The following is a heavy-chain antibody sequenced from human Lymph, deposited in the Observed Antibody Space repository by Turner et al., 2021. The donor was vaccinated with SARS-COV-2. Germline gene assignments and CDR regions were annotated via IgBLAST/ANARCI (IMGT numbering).Heavy chain of an antibody. D-gene: IGHD2-2*01. CDR2: IIPILAIA. J-gene: IGHJ5*02. Sequence: QVQLVQSGAEVKKPGSSVKVSCKASGGTFSSYAITWVRQAPGQGLEWMGGIIPILAIANYGQKFQGRVTITADKSTSTAYMELSSLRSEDTAVYYCARDSPYCSSTSCYDPWGQGTLVTVSS. V-gene: IGHV1-69*10. CDR3: ARDSPYCSSTSCYDP. CDR1: GGTFSSYA.